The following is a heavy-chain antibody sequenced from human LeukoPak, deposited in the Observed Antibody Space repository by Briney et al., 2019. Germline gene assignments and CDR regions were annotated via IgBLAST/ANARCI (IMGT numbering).Heavy chain of an antibody. CDR2: ISSSGSTI. CDR1: GFTFSSYE. Sequence: PGGSLRLSCAASGFTFSSYEMNWVRQAPGKGLEWVSYISSSGSTIYYADSVKGRFTISRDNAKNSLHLQMNSLGAEDTAVYYCARQVTLKSKSYYYDSSGSSNWFDPWGQGTLVTVSS. V-gene: IGHV3-48*03. CDR3: ARQVTLKSKSYYYDSSGSSNWFDP. D-gene: IGHD3-22*01. J-gene: IGHJ5*02.